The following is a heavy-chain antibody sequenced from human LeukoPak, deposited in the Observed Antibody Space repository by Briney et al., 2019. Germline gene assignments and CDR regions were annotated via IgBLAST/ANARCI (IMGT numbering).Heavy chain of an antibody. CDR3: ARGALSGYTYALDV. V-gene: IGHV3-74*01. CDR1: GLTFSSHW. CDR2: ITNDGSST. J-gene: IGHJ6*02. D-gene: IGHD5-24*01. Sequence: GGSLRLSCAAPGLTFSSHWMHWVRQAPGKGLVWVSRITNDGSSTTYADSVKGRFTISRDNAKNTMYLQMNTLKVEDTAVYYCARGALSGYTYALDVWGRGTTATVTS.